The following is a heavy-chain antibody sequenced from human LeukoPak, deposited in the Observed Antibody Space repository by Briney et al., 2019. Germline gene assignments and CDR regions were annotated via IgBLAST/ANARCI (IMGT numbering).Heavy chain of an antibody. Sequence: GGSLRLSCAASGFTFSSYAMHWVRQAPGKGLEYVSAISSNGGSTYYANSVKGRFTISRDNSKNTLYLQMGSLRAEDMAVYYCARGGGITMVRGVNYYYYYMDVWGKGTTVTTSS. D-gene: IGHD3-10*01. V-gene: IGHV3-64*01. CDR3: ARGGGITMVRGVNYYYYYMDV. J-gene: IGHJ6*03. CDR2: ISSNGGST. CDR1: GFTFSSYA.